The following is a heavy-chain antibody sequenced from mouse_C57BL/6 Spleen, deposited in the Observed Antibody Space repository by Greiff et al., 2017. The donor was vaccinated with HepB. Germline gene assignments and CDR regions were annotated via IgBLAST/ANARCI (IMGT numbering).Heavy chain of an antibody. D-gene: IGHD3-1*01. CDR3: ARYISGMDY. CDR1: GFTFTDYY. J-gene: IGHJ4*01. CDR2: IRNKANGYTQ. Sequence: EVNVVESGGGLVQPGGSLSLSCAASGFTFTDYYMSWVRQPPGKALEWLGFIRNKANGYTQEYSASVKGRFTISRDNSQSILYLQMNAQRAEDSATYYCARYISGMDYWGQGTSVTVSS. V-gene: IGHV7-3*01.